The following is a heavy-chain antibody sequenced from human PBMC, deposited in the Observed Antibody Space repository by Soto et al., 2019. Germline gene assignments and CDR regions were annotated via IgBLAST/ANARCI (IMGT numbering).Heavy chain of an antibody. CDR3: AKTERYSSSSSDY. Sequence: EVQVLESGGGLVQPGGSLRLSCAASGFTFSSYAMSWVRQAPGKGLEWVSAISGGGGNTYYADSVKGRFTISRDNSKNTLFLQMNRLRAEDTAVYYCAKTERYSSSSSDYWGQGTLVTVSS. V-gene: IGHV3-23*01. J-gene: IGHJ4*02. CDR2: ISGGGGNT. CDR1: GFTFSSYA. D-gene: IGHD6-6*01.